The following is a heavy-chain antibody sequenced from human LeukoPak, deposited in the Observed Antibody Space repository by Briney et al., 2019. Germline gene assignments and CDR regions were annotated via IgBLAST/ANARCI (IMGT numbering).Heavy chain of an antibody. D-gene: IGHD3-10*01. J-gene: IGHJ4*02. CDR3: ARGPLYGSGSYFFDY. CDR1: GYTFTRYY. V-gene: IGHV1-46*01. CDR2: INPSGGST. Sequence: GASVRVSCKASGYTFTRYYMHWVRQAAGQGLEWMGIINPSGGSTSYAQKFQGRVTMTRDTSTSTVYMELSSLRSEDTAVYYCARGPLYGSGSYFFDYWGQGTLVTVSS.